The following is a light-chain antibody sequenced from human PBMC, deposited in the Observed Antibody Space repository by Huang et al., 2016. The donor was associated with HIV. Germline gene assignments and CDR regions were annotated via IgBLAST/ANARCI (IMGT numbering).Light chain of an antibody. V-gene: IGKV3-15*01. CDR3: QQYNKWPPEYT. Sequence: VMMSQSPATLAASPGERLTLSCGASQSVNKNLAWYQQKPGQPPRLLIYAASTRATGVPARFAGSGSGTEFTLTIDSLQSDDFAVYYCQQYNKWPPEYTFGQGTRLEIK. CDR1: QSVNKN. CDR2: AAS. J-gene: IGKJ2*01.